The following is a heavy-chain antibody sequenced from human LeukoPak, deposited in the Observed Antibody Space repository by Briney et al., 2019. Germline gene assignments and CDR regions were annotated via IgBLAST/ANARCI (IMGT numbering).Heavy chain of an antibody. J-gene: IGHJ4*02. Sequence: SETLSLTCTVSGGSISSSSYYWGWIRQPPWTGLEWIGSIYYSGSTYYNPSLKSRVTISVDTSKNQFSLKLSSVTAADTAVYYCARYLYYYDSSGYFYYFDYWGQGTLVTVSS. CDR2: IYYSGST. CDR3: ARYLYYYDSSGYFYYFDY. CDR1: GGSISSSSYY. D-gene: IGHD3-22*01. V-gene: IGHV4-39*01.